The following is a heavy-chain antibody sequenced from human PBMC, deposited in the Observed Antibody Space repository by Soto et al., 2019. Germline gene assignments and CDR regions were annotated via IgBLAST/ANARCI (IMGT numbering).Heavy chain of an antibody. J-gene: IGHJ6*01. V-gene: IGHV1-3*01. Sequence: QVQLVQSGSEVKKPGASVKVSCKASGYTLTSHRIHWVRQAPGQGLEWMGWIIVGNGDTKYSQKFQGRVTISRDTSASTAYMELSSLGSEDTAVYYCARDLNGGSYYYGLDVW. CDR2: IIVGNGDT. D-gene: IGHD4-17*01. CDR1: GYTLTSHR. CDR3: ARDLNGGSYYYGLDV.